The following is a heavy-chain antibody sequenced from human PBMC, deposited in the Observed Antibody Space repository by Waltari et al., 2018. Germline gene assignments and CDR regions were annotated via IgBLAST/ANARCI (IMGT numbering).Heavy chain of an antibody. V-gene: IGHV4-39*01. Sequence: QLQLQESGPGLVKPSETLSLTCTVSGGSISTNYTWGWIRQPPGKGLEWMGNMQYRGSTFYNPALKSRVSISLDTSKNQFSRRLSSVGAADTAVYFCGRIAFGDDGGYFQHWGQGTLVTVSS. CDR3: GRIAFGDDGGYFQH. CDR2: MQYRGST. CDR1: GGSISTNYT. J-gene: IGHJ1*01. D-gene: IGHD4-17*01.